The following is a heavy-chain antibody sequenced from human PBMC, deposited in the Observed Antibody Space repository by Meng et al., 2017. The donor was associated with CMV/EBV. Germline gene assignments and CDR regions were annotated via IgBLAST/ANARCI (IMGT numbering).Heavy chain of an antibody. J-gene: IGHJ6*02. D-gene: IGHD1-7*01. CDR1: GFTFSSYE. CDR3: ARSGELRGVYYYYGMDV. V-gene: IGHV3-48*03. CDR2: ISSSGSTI. Sequence: GGSLRLSCAASGFTFSSYEMNWVRQAPGKGLEWVSYISSSGSTIYYADSVKGRFTISRDNAKNSLYLQMNSLRAEDTAVYYCARSGELRGVYYYYGMDVWGQGTTVTVSS.